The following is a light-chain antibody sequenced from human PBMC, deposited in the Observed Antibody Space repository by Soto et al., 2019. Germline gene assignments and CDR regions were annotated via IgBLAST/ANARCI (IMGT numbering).Light chain of an antibody. J-gene: IGKJ1*01. Sequence: DIHMTQSPSSLSVSVGDRVTITCRTSQNINAWLAWYQQRPVQAPKLLIYDASTVQSGVPSRFSGSGSGTEFTLTISSLQPDDSATYYCQHYSLYSPWTFGQGTKVEIK. CDR2: DAS. CDR3: QHYSLYSPWT. CDR1: QNINAW. V-gene: IGKV1-5*01.